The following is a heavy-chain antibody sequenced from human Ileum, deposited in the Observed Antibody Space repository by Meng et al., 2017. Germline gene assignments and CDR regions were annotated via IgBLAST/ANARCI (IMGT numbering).Heavy chain of an antibody. CDR2: INGGGGLT. Sequence: EVQVLESGGDLARPGGSLILSCAASGFAFHYFGMSWVRQAPGKGLEWVALINGGGGLTYYADSVKGRFTIYRDNSKNTLHLQMNSLRPDDTATYYCVRGVFDSWGQGTPVTVSS. J-gene: IGHJ5*01. CDR1: GFAFHYFG. V-gene: IGHV3-23*01. CDR3: VRGVFDS.